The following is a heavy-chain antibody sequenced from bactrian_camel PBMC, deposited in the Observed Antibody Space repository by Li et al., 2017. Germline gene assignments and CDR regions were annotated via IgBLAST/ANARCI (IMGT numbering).Heavy chain of an antibody. V-gene: IGHV3S1*01. CDR3: AAVALSRCSDRQFRY. J-gene: IGHJ6*01. CDR1: GSAYRSAC. D-gene: IGHD1*01. Sequence: QVQLVESGGGSVRPGGSLRLSCAASGSAYRSACMGWFRQAPGREREAVAAIYVNGGTTWYADSVKGRFTISHDEAKNTVYLQMNGLKPEDTAMYYCAAVALSRCSDRQFRYWGPGTQVTVS. CDR2: IYVNGGTT.